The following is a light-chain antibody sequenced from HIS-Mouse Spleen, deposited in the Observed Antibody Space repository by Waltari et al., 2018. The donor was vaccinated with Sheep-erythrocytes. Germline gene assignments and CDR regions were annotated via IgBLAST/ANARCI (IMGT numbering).Light chain of an antibody. CDR2: EVS. J-gene: IGLJ1*01. Sequence: QSALTQPASVSGPPGQSITISCTGTSSDVGGYNYVSWYQQHPGKAPKLMIYEVSNRPSGGFNRFAGSKSGNTASLTISGLQAEDEADYYCSSYTSSSTLYVFGTGTKVTVL. CDR3: SSYTSSSTLYV. V-gene: IGLV2-14*01. CDR1: SSDVGGYNY.